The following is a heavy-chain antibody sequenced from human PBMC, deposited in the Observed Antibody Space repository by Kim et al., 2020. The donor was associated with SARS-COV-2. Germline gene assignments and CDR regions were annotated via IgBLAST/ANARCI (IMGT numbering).Heavy chain of an antibody. CDR3: ASSPAGSWVSGYNWFDP. Sequence: ASVKVSCKASGYNFTSYDINWVRQATGQGLEWMGWMNPNSGNTGYAQKFQGRVTMTRNTSISTAYMELSSLRTEDTAVYYCASSPAGSWVSGYNWFDPWGQGTLVTVSS. D-gene: IGHD3-10*01. V-gene: IGHV1-8*01. J-gene: IGHJ5*02. CDR2: MNPNSGNT. CDR1: GYNFTSYD.